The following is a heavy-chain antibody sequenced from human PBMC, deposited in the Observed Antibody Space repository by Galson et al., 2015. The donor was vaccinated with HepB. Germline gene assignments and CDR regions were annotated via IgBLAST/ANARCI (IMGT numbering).Heavy chain of an antibody. D-gene: IGHD2-2*01. Sequence: SLRLSCAASGFTFSSYSMNWVRQAPGKGLEWVSSITSSGTHSYYADSLKGRFTISRDNAKNSLYLQINSLRAEDTAVYYCARDGGHCSSINCYWKYWGQGTLVTVSS. CDR1: GFTFSSYS. J-gene: IGHJ4*02. CDR3: ARDGGHCSSINCYWKY. V-gene: IGHV3-21*06. CDR2: ITSSGTHS.